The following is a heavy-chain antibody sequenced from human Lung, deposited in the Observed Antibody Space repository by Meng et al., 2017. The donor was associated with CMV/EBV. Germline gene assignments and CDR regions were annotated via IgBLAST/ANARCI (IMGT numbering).Heavy chain of an antibody. J-gene: IGHJ2*01. V-gene: IGHV4-39*01. Sequence: QLRDSVLELVKPPETLPLTCTVSGGSISRSSYHWGWILQPPGKGLEWIGSIYYSGSTYYNPSLKCRVTISVDTSKNQFSLKLSSVTAADTAVYYCASPLGILGIVDLWGRGTLVTVSS. CDR2: IYYSGST. D-gene: IGHD7-27*01. CDR1: GGSISRSSYH. CDR3: ASPLGILGIVDL.